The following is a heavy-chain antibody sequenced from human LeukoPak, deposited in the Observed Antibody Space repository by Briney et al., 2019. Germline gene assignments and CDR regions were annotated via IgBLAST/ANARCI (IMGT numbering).Heavy chain of an antibody. CDR2: IFYSGGT. D-gene: IGHD3-22*01. CDR3: ARGKWENYDSSGYYFHWFDP. CDR1: GGSISSSSYY. V-gene: IGHV4-39*07. Sequence: SETLSLTCTVSGGSISSSSYYWGWIRQPPGKGLEWIGSIFYSGGTHCNPSLRSRVTISVDTSTNQFSLKLSSVTAADTAVYFCARGKWENYDSSGYYFHWFDPWGQGALVTVSS. J-gene: IGHJ5*02.